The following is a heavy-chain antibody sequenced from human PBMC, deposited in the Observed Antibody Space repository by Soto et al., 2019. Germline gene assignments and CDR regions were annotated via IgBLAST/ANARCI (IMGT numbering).Heavy chain of an antibody. J-gene: IGHJ3*02. Sequence: SEPLSLTCAVSGGSISSGGYSWSWIRQTPGKGLEWIGYIYHSWSTYYNRSLTSRVTLSVDRSKTQFSLNLSSVTAADTAVYYFPSRLVGATGHALDISGQGTMVTVAS. CDR3: PSRLVGATGHALDI. CDR1: GGSISSGGYS. V-gene: IGHV4-30-2*01. D-gene: IGHD1-26*01. CDR2: IYHSWST.